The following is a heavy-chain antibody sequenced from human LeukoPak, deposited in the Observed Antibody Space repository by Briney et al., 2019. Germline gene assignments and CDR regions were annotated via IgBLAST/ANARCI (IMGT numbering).Heavy chain of an antibody. CDR3: ARSQNVDTATGWSDP. CDR2: IYNSGST. CDR1: GASISSYY. J-gene: IGHJ5*02. Sequence: SETLSLTCTVSGASISSYYWSWIRQSPGKGLEWIGYIYNSGSTNYNPSLKSRVNIAVDTSKNQFSLKLTSVTAADTAVYYCARSQNVDTATGWSDPWGQGTLVTVSS. D-gene: IGHD5-18*01. V-gene: IGHV4-59*01.